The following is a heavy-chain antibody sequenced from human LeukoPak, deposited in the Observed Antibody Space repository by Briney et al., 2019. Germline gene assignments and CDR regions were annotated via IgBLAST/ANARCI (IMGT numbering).Heavy chain of an antibody. Sequence: WASVKVSCKASGGTFNSYAISWVRQAPGQGLEWMGGIIPMFETANYAQKFQGRVTITADEFTTTVYMELSSLRAEDTAVYYCARGIRYYDILTGHVKGHDNSYYNNRDVWGQGTAVTISS. D-gene: IGHD3-9*01. CDR1: GGTFNSYA. CDR3: ARGIRYYDILTGHVKGHDNSYYNNRDV. V-gene: IGHV1-69*13. CDR2: IIPMFETA. J-gene: IGHJ6*03.